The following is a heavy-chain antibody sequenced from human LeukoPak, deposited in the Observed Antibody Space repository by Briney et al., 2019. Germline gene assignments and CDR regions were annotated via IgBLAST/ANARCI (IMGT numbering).Heavy chain of an antibody. CDR1: GFSFSNHG. CDR3: ARSSCRGGSCPYEF. V-gene: IGHV3-33*05. J-gene: IGHJ4*01. CDR2: VTYDGNHK. D-gene: IGHD2-15*01. Sequence: GGSLRLSCAASGFSFSNHGMNWVRQAPGKGLEWVAVVTYDGNHKNYADSVKGRFTISRDNSRNTLYLQMNSLRAEDTAVFYRARSSCRGGSCPYEFCGHGTLVTV.